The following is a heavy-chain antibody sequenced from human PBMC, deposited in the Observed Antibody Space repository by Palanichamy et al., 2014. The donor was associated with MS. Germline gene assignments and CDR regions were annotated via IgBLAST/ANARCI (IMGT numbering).Heavy chain of an antibody. CDR1: GFSFSTYA. J-gene: IGHJ4*02. CDR2: ISYDGGNT. D-gene: IGHD6-6*01. Sequence: EMQLVESGGGLVQPGGSLRLSCSVSGFSFSTYAMHWVRQAPGKGLEFVSAISYDGGNTYYADSVKGRFTISRDNSKNTLYLQMSSLRAEDTAVYYCIKGGTIAARNFDYWGQGTLVTVSS. V-gene: IGHV3-64D*06. CDR3: IKGGTIAARNFDY.